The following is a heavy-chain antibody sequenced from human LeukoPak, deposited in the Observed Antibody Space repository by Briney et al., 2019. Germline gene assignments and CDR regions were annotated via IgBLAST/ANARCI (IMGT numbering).Heavy chain of an antibody. CDR1: GYTFNTYA. D-gene: IGHD2/OR15-2a*01. CDR2: ISPYNGNT. V-gene: IGHV1-18*01. Sequence: GASVKVSCKTYGYTFNTYAINWVRQAPGEGLELMGWISPYNGNTNYAQKLQGRVTMTTDTSTSTAYLDLRSLRSDDTAVYYCARSTYRGGDAFDIWGQGTMVTVSS. CDR3: ARSTYRGGDAFDI. J-gene: IGHJ3*02.